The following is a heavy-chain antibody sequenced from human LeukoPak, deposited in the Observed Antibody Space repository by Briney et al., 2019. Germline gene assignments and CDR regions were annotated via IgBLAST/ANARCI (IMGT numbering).Heavy chain of an antibody. CDR3: ARGPDGVTYEPRGYYYYYYMDV. V-gene: IGHV1-18*01. J-gene: IGHJ6*03. D-gene: IGHD2-21*02. CDR1: GYTFTSYG. Sequence: ASVKVSCKASGYTFTSYGISWVRQAPGQGLEWMGLISAYNGNTNYAQKLQGRVTMTGNTSISTAYMELSSLRSEDTAVYYCARGPDGVTYEPRGYYYYYYMDVWGKGTTVTISS. CDR2: ISAYNGNT.